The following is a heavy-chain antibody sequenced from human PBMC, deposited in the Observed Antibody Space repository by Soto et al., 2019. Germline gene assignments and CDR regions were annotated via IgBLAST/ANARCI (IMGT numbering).Heavy chain of an antibody. CDR1: GYTFTGYY. CDR3: ARARVPRTSRVDFDY. V-gene: IGHV1-2*04. J-gene: IGHJ4*02. CDR2: INPNSGGT. D-gene: IGHD1-7*01. Sequence: ASVKVSCKASGYTFTGYYMHWVRQAPGQGLEWMGWINPNSGGTNYAQKFQGWVTMTRDTSISTAYMELSRLRSDDTAVYYCARARVPRTSRVDFDYWGQGTLVTVSS.